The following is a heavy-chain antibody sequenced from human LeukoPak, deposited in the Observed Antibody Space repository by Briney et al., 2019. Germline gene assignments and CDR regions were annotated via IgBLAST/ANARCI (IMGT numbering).Heavy chain of an antibody. CDR3: ARDSYDYDSHFEDVFDS. Sequence: SETLSLTCTVSSASLSSSSYYWGWIRQPPGKGLEWIGYAHSSGHTRSSTSLKSRVTISIDMSNNHVSLRLTSVTAADTALYYCARDSYDYDSHFEDVFDSWGQGTMVTVSS. J-gene: IGHJ3*01. D-gene: IGHD3-22*01. CDR1: SASLSSSSYY. V-gene: IGHV4-61*03. CDR2: AHSSGHT.